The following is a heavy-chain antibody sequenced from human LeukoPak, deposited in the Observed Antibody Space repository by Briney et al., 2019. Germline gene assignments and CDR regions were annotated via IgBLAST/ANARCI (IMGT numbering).Heavy chain of an antibody. J-gene: IGHJ3*02. V-gene: IGHV3-30*03. CDR2: ISYDGSNK. D-gene: IGHD2-15*01. Sequence: PGRSLRLSCAASGFTFSSYGMHWVRQAPGKGLEWVSLISYDGSNKYYAGSVKGRFTISRDNSKNTLYVQMNSLRAEDTAVYYCARKLGADIGAFDIWGQGTMVTVSS. CDR1: GFTFSSYG. CDR3: ARKLGADIGAFDI.